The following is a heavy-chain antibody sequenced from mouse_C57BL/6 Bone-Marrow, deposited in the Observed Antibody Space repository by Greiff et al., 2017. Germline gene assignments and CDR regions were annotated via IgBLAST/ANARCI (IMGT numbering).Heavy chain of an antibody. Sequence: QVQLQQSGAELAKPGASVKLSCKASGYTFTSYWMHWVKQRPGQGLEWIGYINPSSGYTKYNQKFKDKATLTADNSSSTAYMQLSSLTYEDSAVYYCARGVPHAMDYWGQGTSVTVAS. CDR3: ARGVPHAMDY. CDR2: INPSSGYT. J-gene: IGHJ4*01. V-gene: IGHV1-7*01. CDR1: GYTFTSYW.